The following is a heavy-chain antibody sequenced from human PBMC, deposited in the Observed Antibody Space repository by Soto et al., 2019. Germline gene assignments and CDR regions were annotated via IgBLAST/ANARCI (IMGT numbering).Heavy chain of an antibody. CDR2: IYTGGST. D-gene: IGHD1-26*01. Sequence: SGFTVSGNYMSWVRQAPGKGLEWVSIIYTGGSTYYADSVKGRFTMSRDTSKNTLYLQMNSLRAEDTAVYYCARATEDGTAFDYWGQGTLVTVSS. V-gene: IGHV3-66*01. CDR1: GFTVSGNY. J-gene: IGHJ4*02. CDR3: ARATEDGTAFDY.